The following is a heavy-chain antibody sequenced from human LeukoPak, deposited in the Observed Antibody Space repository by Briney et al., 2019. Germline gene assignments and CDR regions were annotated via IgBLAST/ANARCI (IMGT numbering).Heavy chain of an antibody. V-gene: IGHV1-69*13. CDR1: GYIFTSYG. CDR2: IIPIFGTA. Sequence: ASVKVSCKASGYIFTSYGVSWVRQAPGQGLEWMGGIIPIFGTANYAQKFQGRVTITADESTSTAYMELSSLRSEDTAVYYCAREGIYCSGGSCYDYWGQGTLVTVSS. J-gene: IGHJ4*02. D-gene: IGHD2-15*01. CDR3: AREGIYCSGGSCYDY.